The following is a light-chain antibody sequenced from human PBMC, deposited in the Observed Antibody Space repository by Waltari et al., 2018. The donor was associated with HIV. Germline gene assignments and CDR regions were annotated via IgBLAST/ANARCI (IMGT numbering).Light chain of an antibody. J-gene: IGLJ2*01. CDR2: DVS. V-gene: IGLV2-14*03. Sequence: HSVLTQPASMSGSLGQSITISCLGNSNDVGRFNSVSWYPKSPDKAPLLLIYDVSNRTSGVSGRFSGSKSGSAASLTISGLQPEDEADYYCCSYSSSGTVLFGGGTRLTVL. CDR1: SNDVGRFNS. CDR3: CSYSSSGTVL.